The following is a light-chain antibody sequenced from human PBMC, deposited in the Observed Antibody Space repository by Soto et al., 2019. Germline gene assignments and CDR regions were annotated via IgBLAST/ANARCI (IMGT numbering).Light chain of an antibody. CDR2: AAS. J-gene: IGKJ4*01. V-gene: IGKV1-39*01. CDR1: QSISSY. CDR3: QQLNSYPLT. Sequence: DIMMTQSPSSLSASVGDRVTIPCRASQSISSYLNWYQQKPGKAPKLLIYAASSLQSGVPSRFSGSGSGTDFTLTISSLQPEDFATYYCQQLNSYPLTFGGGTKVDI.